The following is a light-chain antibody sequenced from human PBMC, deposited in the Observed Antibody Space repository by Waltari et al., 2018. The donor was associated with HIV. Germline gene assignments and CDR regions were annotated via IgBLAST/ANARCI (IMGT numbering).Light chain of an antibody. Sequence: QSGLTQPPSASGTPGQRVTISCSGSSSNIGSNPVNWYQLLPRSAPKVVINNNHQRPSGVPERFSGSKSGTSASLDIFRRQSEDEAEYYCAAWDDSLNAVIFGGGTKLTVL. V-gene: IGLV1-44*01. CDR1: SSNIGSNP. J-gene: IGLJ2*01. CDR3: AAWDDSLNAVI. CDR2: NNH.